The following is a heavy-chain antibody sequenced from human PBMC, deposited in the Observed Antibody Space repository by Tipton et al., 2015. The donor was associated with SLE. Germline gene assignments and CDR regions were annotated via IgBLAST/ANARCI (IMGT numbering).Heavy chain of an antibody. CDR1: GGSISSHY. CDR2: IYYSGST. D-gene: IGHD4-17*01. Sequence: LRLSCTVSGGSISSHYWSWIRQPPGKGLEWIGYIYYSGSTNYNPSLKSRVTISVDTSKNQFSLKLSSVTAADTAVYYCARWGLEDYGDYGGFDYWGQGTLVTVSS. V-gene: IGHV4-59*11. J-gene: IGHJ4*02. CDR3: ARWGLEDYGDYGGFDY.